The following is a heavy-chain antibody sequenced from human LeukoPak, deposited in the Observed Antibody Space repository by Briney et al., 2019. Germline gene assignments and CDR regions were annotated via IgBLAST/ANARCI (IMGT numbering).Heavy chain of an antibody. Sequence: SKTLSLTCTVSGGSISSSSYYWGWIRQPPGKGLEWIGSIYYSGSTYYNPSLKSRVTISVDTSKNQFSLKLSSVTAADTAVYYCARGSGDIVATIFAYWGQGTLVTVSS. CDR3: ARGSGDIVATIFAY. D-gene: IGHD5-12*01. V-gene: IGHV4-39*07. CDR1: GGSISSSSYY. CDR2: IYYSGST. J-gene: IGHJ4*02.